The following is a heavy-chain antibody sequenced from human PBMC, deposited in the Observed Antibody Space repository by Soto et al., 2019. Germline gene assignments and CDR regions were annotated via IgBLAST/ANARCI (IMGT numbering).Heavy chain of an antibody. J-gene: IGHJ6*02. CDR1: GGSVSSGSYY. CDR3: ARDFGSEWEIKLQLDV. CDR2: IYYSGST. Sequence: SETLSLTCTVSGGSVSSGSYYWSWIRQPPGKGLEWIGYIYYSGSTNYNPSLKSRVTISVDTSKNQFSLKLSSVTAADTAVYYCARDFGSEWEIKLQLDVWGQGTTVTVSS. V-gene: IGHV4-61*01. D-gene: IGHD1-26*01.